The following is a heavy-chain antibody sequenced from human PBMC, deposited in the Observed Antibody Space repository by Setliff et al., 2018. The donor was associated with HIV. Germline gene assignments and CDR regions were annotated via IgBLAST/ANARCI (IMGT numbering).Heavy chain of an antibody. V-gene: IGHV1-69*05. D-gene: IGHD3-10*01. CDR2: IIPVYGTP. CDR3: ARIRGVIAGASDI. Sequence: SVKVSCKASGYTFSSYAINWVRQAPGQGLEWMGGIIPVYGTPKYAQKMQGRVTITTIESTSTAYMELTSLRSDDTAVYYCARIRGVIAGASDIWGQGTMVTVSS. CDR1: GYTFSSYA. J-gene: IGHJ3*02.